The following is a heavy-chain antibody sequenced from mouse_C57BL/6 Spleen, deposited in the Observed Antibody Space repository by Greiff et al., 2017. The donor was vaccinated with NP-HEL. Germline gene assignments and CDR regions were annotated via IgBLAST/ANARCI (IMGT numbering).Heavy chain of an antibody. J-gene: IGHJ2*01. CDR3: ARAGRNVYFDY. CDR1: GFTFSDYY. D-gene: IGHD2-1*01. V-gene: IGHV5-16*01. CDR2: INYDGSST. Sequence: EVKLMESEGGLVQPGSSMKLSCTASGFTFSDYYMAWVRQVPEKGLEWVANINYDGSSTYYLDSLKSRFIISRDNAKNILYLQMSSLKSEDTATYYCARAGRNVYFDYWGQGTTLTVSS.